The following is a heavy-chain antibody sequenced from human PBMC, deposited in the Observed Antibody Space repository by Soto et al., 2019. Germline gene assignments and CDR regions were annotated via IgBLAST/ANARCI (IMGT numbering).Heavy chain of an antibody. CDR2: TYYRSKWYN. V-gene: IGHV6-1*01. Sequence: SQTLSLTCAISVDSVSSNSAAWNWIIQSPSRGLEWLGRTYYRSKWYNDYAVSVKSRITINPDTSKNQFSLKLNSVTPEDTAVYYCAREECTNGVCPNWFDPWGQGTWDTVSS. J-gene: IGHJ5*02. CDR3: AREECTNGVCPNWFDP. D-gene: IGHD2-8*01. CDR1: VDSVSSNSAA.